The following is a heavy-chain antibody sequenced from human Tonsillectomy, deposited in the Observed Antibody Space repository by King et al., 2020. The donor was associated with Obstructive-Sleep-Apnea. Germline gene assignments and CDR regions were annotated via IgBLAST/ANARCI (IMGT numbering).Heavy chain of an antibody. V-gene: IGHV3-30*04. CDR1: GFTFSPYP. J-gene: IGHJ4*02. CDR2: ISHDGTNK. CDR3: AREALVLQLLFAY. D-gene: IGHD1-1*01. Sequence: VQLVESGGGVVQPGRSLRISCAASGFTFSPYPMHWVRQAPGKGLEWVALISHDGTNKYYADSVKGRFTISRDNSKNTLLLQMNSLRTEDTAVYFCAREALVLQLLFAYWGQGTLVTVSS.